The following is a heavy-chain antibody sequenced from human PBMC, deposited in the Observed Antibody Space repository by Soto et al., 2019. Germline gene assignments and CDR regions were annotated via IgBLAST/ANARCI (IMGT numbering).Heavy chain of an antibody. CDR3: ARTYYYDSSGYYFFDY. Sequence: LSLTCAVSGXSISSGGYSWSWIRQPPGKGLEWIGYIYHSGSTYYNPSLKSRVTISVDRSKNQFSLKLSSVTAADTAVYYRARTYYYDSSGYYFFDYWGQGTLVTVSS. CDR1: GXSISSGGYS. D-gene: IGHD3-22*01. J-gene: IGHJ4*02. CDR2: IYHSGST. V-gene: IGHV4-30-2*01.